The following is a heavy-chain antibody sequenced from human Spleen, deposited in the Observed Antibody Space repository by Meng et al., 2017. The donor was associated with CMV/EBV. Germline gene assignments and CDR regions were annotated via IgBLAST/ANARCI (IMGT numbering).Heavy chain of an antibody. V-gene: IGHV3-30*04. CDR3: ARGYYDSWSDYSVQPFDS. CDR1: FTFSNYA. CDR2: ISYDGSDK. J-gene: IGHJ4*02. Sequence: FTFSNYAMHWVRQSPGKGLEWVGVISYDGSDKLYADSVKGRFTFSRDNSKNTLVLQMNSLRTEDTAVYYCARGYYDSWSDYSVQPFDSWGRGTLVTVSS. D-gene: IGHD3-3*01.